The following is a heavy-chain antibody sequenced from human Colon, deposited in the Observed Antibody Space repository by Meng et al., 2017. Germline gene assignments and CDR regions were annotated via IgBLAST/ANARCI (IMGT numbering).Heavy chain of an antibody. CDR1: GGSMSSGNYY. V-gene: IGHV4-30-4*01. J-gene: IGHJ4*02. Sequence: QVQLQESGPGLVEPSQTLSLTCTVSGGSMSSGNYYWSWIRQPPGKGLEWIGEINHSGGTNYNPSLKSRVTISVDTSKNQFSLKLSSVTAADTAVYYCASLITIYYWGQGTLVTVSS. CDR3: ASLITIYY. D-gene: IGHD3-3*01. CDR2: INHSGGT.